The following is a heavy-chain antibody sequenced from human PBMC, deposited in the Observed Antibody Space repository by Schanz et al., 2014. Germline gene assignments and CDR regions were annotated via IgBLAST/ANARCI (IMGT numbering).Heavy chain of an antibody. V-gene: IGHV3-11*06. CDR3: ARDGYRNGRPFDH. CDR2: ISHNSHYT. Sequence: QVQLVESGGCLVKPGGSLRLSCAASGFTFSDYYMSWIRQAPGKGLEWVSYISHNSHYTNYADSVKGRFTISRDTAENSVYLQMNSLRAEDTAVYYCARDGYRNGRPFDHWGQGTRVTVS. J-gene: IGHJ4*02. D-gene: IGHD5-18*01. CDR1: GFTFSDYY.